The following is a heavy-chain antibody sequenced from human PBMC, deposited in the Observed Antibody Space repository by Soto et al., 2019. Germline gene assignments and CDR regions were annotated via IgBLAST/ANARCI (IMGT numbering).Heavy chain of an antibody. CDR2: IMPIFRTP. Sequence: QVQLEQSGAEVKKPGSSVKVSCKTSGGTFSNSAISWVRQAPGQGPEWMGGIMPIFRTPDYAQKFQDRVTITADEXXXXXXXXXXXXXXXXXXXXXXXRDKDRXQIGGNYHYLLDVWGQGTTVTVSS. CDR3: XRDKDRXQIGGNYHYLLDV. D-gene: IGHD1-1*01. J-gene: IGHJ6*02. V-gene: IGHV1-69*12. CDR1: GGTFSNSA.